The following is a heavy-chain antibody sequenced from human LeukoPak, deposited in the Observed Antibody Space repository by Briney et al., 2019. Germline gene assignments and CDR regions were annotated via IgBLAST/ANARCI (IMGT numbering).Heavy chain of an antibody. V-gene: IGHV4-59*11. Sequence: PSETLSLTCTVSGGSISYHYWSWIRQPPGKGLEWIGYIYYSGSTNYNPSLKSRVTISVDTSKNQFSLKLSSVTAADTAVYYCARDGSSGPMGAFDIWGQGTMVTVSS. J-gene: IGHJ3*02. CDR2: IYYSGST. CDR3: ARDGSSGPMGAFDI. CDR1: GGSISYHY. D-gene: IGHD3-22*01.